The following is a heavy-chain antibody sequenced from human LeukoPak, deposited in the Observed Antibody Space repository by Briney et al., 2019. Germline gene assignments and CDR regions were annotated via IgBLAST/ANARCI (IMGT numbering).Heavy chain of an antibody. D-gene: IGHD3-22*01. J-gene: IGHJ3*02. Sequence: SETLSLSCTVSGGSISSYYWSWIRQPPGKGLEWIGYIYYSGSTNYNPSLKSRVTISVDTSKNQFSLKLSSVTAADTAVYYCARQSLRPPYYYDSSGYYRDAFDIWGQGTMVTVSS. V-gene: IGHV4-59*08. CDR2: IYYSGST. CDR3: ARQSLRPPYYYDSSGYYRDAFDI. CDR1: GGSISSYY.